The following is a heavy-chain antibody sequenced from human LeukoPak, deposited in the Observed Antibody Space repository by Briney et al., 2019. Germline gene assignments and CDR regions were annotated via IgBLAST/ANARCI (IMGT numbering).Heavy chain of an antibody. CDR1: GYTFTGYY. CDR3: ARDRFGDSRNRNYYYYYYMDV. J-gene: IGHJ6*03. D-gene: IGHD4-17*01. CDR2: INPNSGGT. V-gene: IGHV1-2*02. Sequence: ASVKVSCKASGYTFTGYYMHWVRQAPGQGLEWMGWINPNSGGTNYAQKFQGRVTMTRDTSISTAYMELSRLRSDDTAVYYCARDRFGDSRNRNYYYYYYMDVWGKGTTVTVSS.